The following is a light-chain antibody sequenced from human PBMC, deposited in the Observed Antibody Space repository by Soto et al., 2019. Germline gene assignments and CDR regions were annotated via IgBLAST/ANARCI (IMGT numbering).Light chain of an antibody. V-gene: IGKV1-5*03. CDR2: KAS. CDR1: QSITIW. J-gene: IGKJ1*01. CDR3: QQYNTYPWT. Sequence: DIPMTQSPSTLSASVGDRVTITCRASQSITIWLAWYQQKPGKAPNLLIYKASSLETGVPSRFSGSGSGTEFTLTISSLQPDDFATYYCQQYNTYPWTFGQGTKVEV.